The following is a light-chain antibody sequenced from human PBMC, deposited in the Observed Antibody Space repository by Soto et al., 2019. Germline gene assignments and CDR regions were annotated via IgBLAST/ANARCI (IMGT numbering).Light chain of an antibody. J-gene: IGLJ2*01. Sequence: QSALTQPASGSGSPGQSITISWTGTSSDIGTYNYVSWFQHHPGKAPKLIIFEVSNRPSGISDRCSGFKSANTAYLTISGVQPEDEADYHCSSYTTIKTVVFGGGTKLTVL. CDR3: SSYTTIKTVV. CDR1: SSDIGTYNY. V-gene: IGLV2-14*01. CDR2: EVS.